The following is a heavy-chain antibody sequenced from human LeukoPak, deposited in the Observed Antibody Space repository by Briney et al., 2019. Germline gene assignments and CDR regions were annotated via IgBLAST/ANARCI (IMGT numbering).Heavy chain of an antibody. V-gene: IGHV5-51*01. CDR3: ARQAYSNYDY. CDR2: IYPGDSNT. D-gene: IGHD4-11*01. Sequence: GESLKISCKASGYRFTNYWIGWVRQMPGKGLEWMGIIYPGDSNTRYSPSFQGQVTISADKSISTAFLQWSSLQASDTAMYYCARQAYSNYDYWGQGTLVTVSS. CDR1: GYRFTNYW. J-gene: IGHJ4*02.